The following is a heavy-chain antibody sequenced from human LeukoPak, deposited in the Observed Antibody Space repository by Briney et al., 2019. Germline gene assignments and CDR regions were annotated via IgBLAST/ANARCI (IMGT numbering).Heavy chain of an antibody. D-gene: IGHD6-13*01. Sequence: GGSLRLSCAASGFTFSNYAMSWVRQAPGKGLEWVSAISGSGGSTYYADSVQGRFTISRDNSKNTLYLQMNSLRAEDTAVYYCAREEAAAGFDPWGQGTLVTVSS. CDR2: ISGSGGST. V-gene: IGHV3-23*01. J-gene: IGHJ5*02. CDR1: GFTFSNYA. CDR3: AREEAAAGFDP.